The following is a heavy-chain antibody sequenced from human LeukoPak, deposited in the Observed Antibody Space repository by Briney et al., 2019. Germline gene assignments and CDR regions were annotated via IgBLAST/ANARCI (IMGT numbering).Heavy chain of an antibody. Sequence: PGGSLRLSCAASGFTLSSYAMSWVRQAPGKGLEWVSAISGSGGSTYYADSVKGRFTISRDNSKNTLYLQMNSLRAEDTAVYYCAKDDYDILTGYESFDYWGQGTLVTVSS. J-gene: IGHJ4*02. V-gene: IGHV3-23*01. CDR3: AKDDYDILTGYESFDY. CDR2: ISGSGGST. CDR1: GFTLSSYA. D-gene: IGHD3-9*01.